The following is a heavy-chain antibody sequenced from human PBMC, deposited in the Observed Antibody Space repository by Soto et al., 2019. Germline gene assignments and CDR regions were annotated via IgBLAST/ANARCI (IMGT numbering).Heavy chain of an antibody. CDR2: IWYDGSNK. CDR1: GFTFSSYG. V-gene: IGHV3-33*01. J-gene: IGHJ4*02. Sequence: QVQLVESGGGVVQSGRSLRLSCAASGFTFSSYGMHWVRQAPGKGLEWVAVIWYDGSNKYYADSVKGRFTISRDNSKNTLYLQMNSLRAEDTAVYYCARFGYSSSSGLDYWGQGTLVTVSS. CDR3: ARFGYSSSSGLDY. D-gene: IGHD6-6*01.